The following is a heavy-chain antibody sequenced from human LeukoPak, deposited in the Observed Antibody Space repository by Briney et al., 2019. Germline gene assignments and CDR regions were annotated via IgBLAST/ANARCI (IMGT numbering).Heavy chain of an antibody. D-gene: IGHD5-18*01. CDR1: GASISSGGDY. Sequence: SETLSLTCTVSGASISSGGDYWSWIRQHPGKGLEWIGYIYYSGSTYYNPSLKSRVTISEDTSKNQFSLKLSSVTAADTAVYYCARGGARGYSYGTELMYYFDYWGQGTLVTVSS. J-gene: IGHJ4*02. CDR3: ARGGARGYSYGTELMYYFDY. CDR2: IYYSGST. V-gene: IGHV4-31*03.